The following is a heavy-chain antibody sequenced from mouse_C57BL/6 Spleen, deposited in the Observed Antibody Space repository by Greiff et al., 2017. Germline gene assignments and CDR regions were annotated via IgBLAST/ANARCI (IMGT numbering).Heavy chain of an antibody. CDR1: GYAFSSYW. CDR3: GRRDYDRFAY. D-gene: IGHD2-4*01. CDR2: IYPGDGDT. V-gene: IGHV1-80*01. J-gene: IGHJ3*01. Sequence: VQLQQSGAELVKPGASVKISCKASGYAFSSYWMNWVKQRPGKGLEWIGQIYPGDGDTNYNGKFKGKATLTADKSSTTAYMQRSSLTSEDSAVYFCGRRDYDRFAYWGQGTLVTVAA.